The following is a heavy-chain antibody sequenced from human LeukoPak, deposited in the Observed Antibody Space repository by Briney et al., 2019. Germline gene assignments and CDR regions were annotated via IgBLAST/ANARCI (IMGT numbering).Heavy chain of an antibody. CDR1: GFTFSSYA. CDR3: AKGGQEGFDY. Sequence: PGGSLRLSCAASGFTFSSYAMSWVHQAPGKGLEWVSAISGSGGSTYYADSVKGRFTISRDNSKNTLCLQMNSLRAEDTAVYYCAKGGQEGFDYWGQGTLVTVSS. D-gene: IGHD3-16*01. J-gene: IGHJ4*02. CDR2: ISGSGGST. V-gene: IGHV3-23*01.